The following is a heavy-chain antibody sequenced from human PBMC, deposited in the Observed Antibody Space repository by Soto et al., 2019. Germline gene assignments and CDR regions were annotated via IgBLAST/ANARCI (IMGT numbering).Heavy chain of an antibody. Sequence: PGGSLRLSCAASGFTSSSYGMHWVRQAPGKGLEWVAVISYDGSNKYYADSVKGRFTISRDNSKNTLYLQMNSLRAEDTAVYYCAKEVGYSYENWFDPWGQGTLVTVSS. CDR3: AKEVGYSYENWFDP. J-gene: IGHJ5*02. CDR1: GFTSSSYG. D-gene: IGHD5-18*01. CDR2: ISYDGSNK. V-gene: IGHV3-30*18.